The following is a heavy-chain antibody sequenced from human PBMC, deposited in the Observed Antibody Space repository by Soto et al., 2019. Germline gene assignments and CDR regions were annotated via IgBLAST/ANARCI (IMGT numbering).Heavy chain of an antibody. CDR3: ARAGCSGGSCEGYYYYYYMDV. J-gene: IGHJ6*03. D-gene: IGHD2-15*01. Sequence: ALVKVSCKASGYTFTSYAMHWVRQAPGQRLEWMGWINAGNGNTKYSQKFQGRVTITRDTSASTAYMELSSLRSEDTAVYYCARAGCSGGSCEGYYYYYYMDVWGKGTTVTVSS. V-gene: IGHV1-3*01. CDR2: INAGNGNT. CDR1: GYTFTSYA.